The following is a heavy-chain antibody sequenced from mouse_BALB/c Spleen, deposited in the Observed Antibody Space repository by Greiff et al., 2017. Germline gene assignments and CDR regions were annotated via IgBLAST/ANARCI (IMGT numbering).Heavy chain of an antibody. Sequence: EVKLLASGGGLLKPGGSLKLSCAASGFTFSSYSMSWVRQTPEKRLEWVASISSGGSPYYPDSVKGRFTISRDNARNILYLQMSSLRSEDTAMYYCARGPDYGEFAYWGQGTLVTVSA. V-gene: IGHV5-6-5*01. CDR1: GFTFSSYS. CDR3: ARGPDYGEFAY. J-gene: IGHJ3*01. D-gene: IGHD2-13*01. CDR2: ISSGGSP.